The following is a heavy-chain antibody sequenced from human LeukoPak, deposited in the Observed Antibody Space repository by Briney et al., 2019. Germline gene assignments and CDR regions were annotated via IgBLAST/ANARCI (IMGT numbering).Heavy chain of an antibody. CDR3: AREYYYDSSGYYPPDY. CDR2: INPNSGGT. CDR1: GYTFTGYY. Sequence: ASVKVSCKASGYTFTGYYMHWVRQAPGQGLEWMGWINPNSGGTNYAQKFQGRVTMTRDTSISTAYMELSRLRSDDTAVYYCAREYYYDSSGYYPPDYWGRGTLVTVSS. D-gene: IGHD3-22*01. V-gene: IGHV1-2*02. J-gene: IGHJ4*02.